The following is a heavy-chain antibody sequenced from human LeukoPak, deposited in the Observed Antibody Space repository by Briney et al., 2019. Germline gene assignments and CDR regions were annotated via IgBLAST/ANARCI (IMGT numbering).Heavy chain of an antibody. CDR1: GVSFSGFY. D-gene: IGHD2-15*01. CDR3: ARGRVDNDY. CDR2: INHSGST. Sequence: SETLSLTCAVSGVSFSGFYWSWIRQPPGKGLEWIGEINHSGSTNYNPSLKSRVTISVDTSKNHFSLKLSSVTAADTAVYYCARGRVDNDYWGQGTLVTVS. J-gene: IGHJ4*02. V-gene: IGHV4-34*01.